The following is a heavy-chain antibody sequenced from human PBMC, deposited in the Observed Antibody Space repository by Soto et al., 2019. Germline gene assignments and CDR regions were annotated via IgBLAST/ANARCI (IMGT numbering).Heavy chain of an antibody. CDR3: TKSRGDAYKWGLGLDQ. J-gene: IGHJ5*02. CDR1: GFTFSDYA. CDR2: IWHDGVNE. D-gene: IGHD3-10*01. Sequence: QERLVESGGGVVQPGRSLRLSCAVPGFTFSDYAMHWVRQAPGKGVEWVALIWHDGVNEFYADSVRGRFTITRDISNHTSYLQMNSLRPEDTAVYYCTKSRGDAYKWGLGLDQWGQGTLVTVSS. V-gene: IGHV3-33*08.